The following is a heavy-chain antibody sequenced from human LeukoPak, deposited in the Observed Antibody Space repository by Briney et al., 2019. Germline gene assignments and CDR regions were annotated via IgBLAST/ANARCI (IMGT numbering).Heavy chain of an antibody. D-gene: IGHD3-22*01. J-gene: IGHJ6*03. CDR1: GYTFINYG. CDR3: ARVPYYYDTSGPTYYYYMDV. CDR2: IIVYNGNT. Sequence: GASVKVSCKASGYTFINYGISWVRQAPGQGLEWMGWIIVYNGNTNYAQKLQGRVTMTTDTSTSTAYMELRSLRSDDTAMYYCARVPYYYDTSGPTYYYYMDVWGKGTTVTVSS. V-gene: IGHV1-18*01.